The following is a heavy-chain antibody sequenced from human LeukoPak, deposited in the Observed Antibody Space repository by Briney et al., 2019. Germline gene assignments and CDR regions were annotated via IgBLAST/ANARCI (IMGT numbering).Heavy chain of an antibody. Sequence: SETLSLTCTVSGGSISSYYWSWIRRPPGKGLEWIGYIYYSGSTNYNPSLKSRVTISVDTSKNQFSLKLSSVTAADTAVYYCAREGYSGETDYWGQGTLVTVSS. V-gene: IGHV4-59*01. J-gene: IGHJ4*02. D-gene: IGHD1-26*01. CDR1: GGSISSYY. CDR2: IYYSGST. CDR3: AREGYSGETDY.